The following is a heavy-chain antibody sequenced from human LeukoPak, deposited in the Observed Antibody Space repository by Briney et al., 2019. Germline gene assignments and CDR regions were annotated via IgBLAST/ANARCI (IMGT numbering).Heavy chain of an antibody. J-gene: IGHJ5*02. CDR3: ARDGSPYYGSGSYYKKGSWFDP. V-gene: IGHV4-31*03. Sequence: SETLSLTGTVSGGSISSGGYYWSWIRQHPGKGLEWIGYIYYSGSTYYNPSLKSRVTISVDTSKNQFSLKLSSVTAADTAVYYCARDGSPYYGSGSYYKKGSWFDPWGQGTLVTVSS. CDR1: GGSISSGGYY. CDR2: IYYSGST. D-gene: IGHD3-10*01.